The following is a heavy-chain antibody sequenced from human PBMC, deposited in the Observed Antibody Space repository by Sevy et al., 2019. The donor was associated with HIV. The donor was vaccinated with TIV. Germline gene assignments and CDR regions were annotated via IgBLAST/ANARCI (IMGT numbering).Heavy chain of an antibody. Sequence: SETLSLTCAVSGGSISSDNSSWSWMRQPLGKGLEWIGYIYHSGSTHYNLSLKSRVTISVDRSKNQFSLKLSSVTAADTAVYYCARDALTTGWFDPWGQGTLVTVSS. CDR2: IYHSGST. J-gene: IGHJ5*02. V-gene: IGHV4-30-2*01. CDR1: GGSISSDNSS. D-gene: IGHD1-1*01. CDR3: ARDALTTGWFDP.